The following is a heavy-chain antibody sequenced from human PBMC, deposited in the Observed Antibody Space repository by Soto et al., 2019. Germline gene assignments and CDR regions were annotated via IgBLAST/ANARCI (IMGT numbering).Heavy chain of an antibody. CDR2: IYPGDSDT. CDR3: ARLTYYYDSSGYYGPFDY. V-gene: IGHV5-51*03. D-gene: IGHD3-22*01. CDR1: GYSFTSYW. J-gene: IGHJ4*02. Sequence: EVQLVQSGAEVKKPGESLKISCKGSGYSFTSYWIGWVRQRPGKGLEWMGSIYPGDSDTRYSPSFQGQVTISADKSISTAYLQWSSLKASDTAMYYCARLTYYYDSSGYYGPFDYWGQGTLVTVSS.